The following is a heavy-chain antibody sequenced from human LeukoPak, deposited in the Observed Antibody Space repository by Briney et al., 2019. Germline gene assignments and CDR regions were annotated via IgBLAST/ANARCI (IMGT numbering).Heavy chain of an antibody. V-gene: IGHV4-34*01. CDR3: ARRLDFGGYS. CDR2: INHSGST. Sequence: SETLSLTCAVYGGSFSGYYWSWIRQPPGKGLEWIGEINHSGSTNYNPSLKSRVTISVDTSKNQFSLKLSSVTAADTAVYYCARRLDFGGYSWGQGTLVTVSS. CDR1: GGSFSGYY. J-gene: IGHJ4*02. D-gene: IGHD3-10*01.